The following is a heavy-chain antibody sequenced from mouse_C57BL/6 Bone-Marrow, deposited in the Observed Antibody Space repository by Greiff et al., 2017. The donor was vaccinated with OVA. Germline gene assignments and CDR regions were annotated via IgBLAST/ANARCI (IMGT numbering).Heavy chain of an antibody. J-gene: IGHJ3*01. CDR2: INPNNGGT. D-gene: IGHD1-3*01. CDR3: ARIKSFAY. V-gene: IGHV1-26*01. Sequence: VQLQQSGPELVKPGASVKISCKASGYTFTDYYMNWVKQSHGKSLEWIGDINPNNGGTSYNQKFKGKATLTVDKASSTAYMELRSLTSEDSAVYYCARIKSFAYWCQGTLVTVSA. CDR1: GYTFTDYY.